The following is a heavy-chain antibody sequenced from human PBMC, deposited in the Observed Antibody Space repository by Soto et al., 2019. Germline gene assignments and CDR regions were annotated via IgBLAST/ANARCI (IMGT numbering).Heavy chain of an antibody. CDR1: GFTFSSYA. CDR3: AREDGTSATPYYYYMDV. CDR2: ISSNGGST. D-gene: IGHD6-25*01. Sequence: GSLRLSCAASGFTFSSYAMHWVRQAPGKGLEYVSAISSNGGSTYYANSVKGGFTISRDNSKNTLYLQMGSLRAEDMAVYYGAREDGTSATPYYYYMDVWGKGT. J-gene: IGHJ6*03. V-gene: IGHV3-64*01.